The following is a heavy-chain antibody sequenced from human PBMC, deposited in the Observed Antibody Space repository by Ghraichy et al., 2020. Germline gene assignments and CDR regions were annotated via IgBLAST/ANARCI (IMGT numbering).Heavy chain of an antibody. CDR1: GGSIRNYY. D-gene: IGHD3-10*01. J-gene: IGHJ6*02. V-gene: IGHV4-59*08. CDR3: ARHSKIIFWGVLDV. Sequence: ETLSLTCTVSGGSIRNYYWSWVRQPPGKGLEWIGYVNHTGTNSFSPSLNSRLTISADTSKNQVSLILRSVTAADTAVYYCARHSKIIFWGVLDVWGQGTTVTVSS. CDR2: VNHTGTN.